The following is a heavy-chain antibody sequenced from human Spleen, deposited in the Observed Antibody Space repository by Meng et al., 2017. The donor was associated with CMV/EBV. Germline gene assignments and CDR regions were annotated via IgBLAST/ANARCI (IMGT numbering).Heavy chain of an antibody. V-gene: IGHV3-21*01. CDR2: ISGTSTFI. D-gene: IGHD5-18*01. CDR1: EFPFSDYI. J-gene: IGHJ4*02. Sequence: GESLKISCAASEFPFSDYIMNWFRQAPGKGLEWVSSISGTSTFIYYADSVKGRFTISRDNAKKSLYLQMSSLRAEDTAVYYCARRGPRWIHLWYFDYWGQGTLVTVSS. CDR3: ARRGPRWIHLWYFDY.